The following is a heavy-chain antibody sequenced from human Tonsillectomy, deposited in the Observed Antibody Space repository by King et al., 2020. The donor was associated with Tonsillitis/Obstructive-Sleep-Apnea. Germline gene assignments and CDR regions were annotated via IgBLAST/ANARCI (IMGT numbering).Heavy chain of an antibody. J-gene: IGHJ3*02. D-gene: IGHD2-15*01. CDR1: GGSISSYY. V-gene: IGHV4-59*01. CDR2: IYDSGST. Sequence: QLQESGPGRVKPSETLSLTCTVSGGSISSYYWSWIRQPPGKGLEWIGYIYDSGSTNYNPSLKSRVTISVDTSKNQFSLKLSSVTAADTAVYYCARGVVLEAGGDAFDIWGQGTMVTVSS. CDR3: ARGVVLEAGGDAFDI.